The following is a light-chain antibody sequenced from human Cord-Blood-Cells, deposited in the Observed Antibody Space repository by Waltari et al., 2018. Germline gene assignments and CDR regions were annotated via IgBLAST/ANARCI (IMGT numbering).Light chain of an antibody. J-gene: IGLJ1*01. CDR1: SSAVGGYNY. CDR2: DVS. V-gene: IGLV2-14*03. CDR3: SSYTSSSTLV. Sequence: QSALTQPASVSGSPGQSITISCTGTSSAVGGYNYVSWYQQHPGKAPKLMIYDVSNRPSGVSNRFSGSKSGNTASLTISGLQAEDEAVYYCSSYTSSSTLVFGTGTKVTVL.